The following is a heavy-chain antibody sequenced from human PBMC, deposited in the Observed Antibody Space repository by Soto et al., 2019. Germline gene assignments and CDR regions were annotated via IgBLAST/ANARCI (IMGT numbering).Heavy chain of an antibody. CDR2: ISGSGGST. Sequence: GGSLRLSCAASGFTFSSYAMSWVRQAPGKGLEWVSAISGSGGSTYYADSVKGRFTISRDNSKNTLYLQMNSLRAEDTAVYYCAKDQYSFYDFWSGYYFDYWGQGTLVTVSS. D-gene: IGHD3-3*01. J-gene: IGHJ4*02. CDR1: GFTFSSYA. CDR3: AKDQYSFYDFWSGYYFDY. V-gene: IGHV3-23*01.